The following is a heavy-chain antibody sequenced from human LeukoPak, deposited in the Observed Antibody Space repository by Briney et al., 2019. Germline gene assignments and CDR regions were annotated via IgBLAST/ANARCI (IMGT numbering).Heavy chain of an antibody. CDR2: IIPIFGTA. J-gene: IGHJ4*02. CDR3: ARDFFRDGYINFDY. CDR1: GGTFSSYA. D-gene: IGHD5-18*01. V-gene: IGHV1-69*05. Sequence: GASVKVSCKASGGTFSSYAISWVRQAPGQGLEWMGRIIPIFGTANYAQKFQGRVTITTDESTSTAYMELCSLRSEDTAVYYCARDFFRDGYINFDYWGRGTLVTVSS.